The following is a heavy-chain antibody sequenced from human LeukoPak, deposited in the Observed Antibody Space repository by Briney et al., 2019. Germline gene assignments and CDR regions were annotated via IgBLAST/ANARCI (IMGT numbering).Heavy chain of an antibody. J-gene: IGHJ6*03. Sequence: ASVTVSCKASGYTFSSYGFSWVRQAPGQGLEWVGWISAYNGHTSYAQKLQGRVTMTTDTSTNTVYMELRSLRSDDTAVYYCARDGAARPRYYYYMDVWGKGTTVTVSS. V-gene: IGHV1-18*01. CDR2: ISAYNGHT. CDR1: GYTFSSYG. D-gene: IGHD6-6*01. CDR3: ARDGAARPRYYYYMDV.